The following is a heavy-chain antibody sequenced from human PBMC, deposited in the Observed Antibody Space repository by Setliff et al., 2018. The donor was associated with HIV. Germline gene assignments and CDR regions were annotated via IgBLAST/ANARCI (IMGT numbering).Heavy chain of an antibody. CDR1: GGSISSGSYH. Sequence: SETLSLTCSVSGGSISSGSYHWSWIRQSAGKGLEWIGRIYTGGSTNYNPSLKSRVTISVDTSKNQFSLKLSSVTAADTAVYYCARDSPNANFGVVISDVWGQGTTVTVSS. V-gene: IGHV4-61*02. D-gene: IGHD3-3*01. CDR2: IYTGGST. CDR3: ARDSPNANFGVVISDV. J-gene: IGHJ6*02.